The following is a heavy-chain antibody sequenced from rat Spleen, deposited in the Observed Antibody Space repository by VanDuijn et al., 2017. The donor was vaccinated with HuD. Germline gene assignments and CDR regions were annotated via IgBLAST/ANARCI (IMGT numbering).Heavy chain of an antibody. CDR3: ARSDGTHYYLPFIY. J-gene: IGHJ3*01. CDR1: GYSIKSSYR. D-gene: IGHD1-12*02. Sequence: EVQLQESGPGLVKPSQSLSLTCSVTGYSIKSSYRWNWIRKFPGNKMEWMGYIKNAGSTNYNPSLKSRISITRDTSKNQFFLQVNSVITEDTATYYCARSDGTHYYLPFIYWGQGTLVTVSS. V-gene: IGHV3-3*01. CDR2: IKNAGST.